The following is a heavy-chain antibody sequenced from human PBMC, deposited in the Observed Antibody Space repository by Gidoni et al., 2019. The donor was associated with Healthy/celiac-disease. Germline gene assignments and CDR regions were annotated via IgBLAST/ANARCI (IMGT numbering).Heavy chain of an antibody. D-gene: IGHD5-12*01. V-gene: IGHV4-39*01. CDR2: IYYSGST. CDR3: ARPGRDGYISPPDDAFDI. CDR1: GGSISSSSYY. J-gene: IGHJ3*02. Sequence: QLQLQESGPGLVKPSETLSLTCTVSGGSISSSSYYWGWIRQPPGKGLEWIGSIYYSGSTYYNPSLKSRVTISVDTSKNQFSLKLSSVTAADTAVYYCARPGRDGYISPPDDAFDIWGQGTMVTVSS.